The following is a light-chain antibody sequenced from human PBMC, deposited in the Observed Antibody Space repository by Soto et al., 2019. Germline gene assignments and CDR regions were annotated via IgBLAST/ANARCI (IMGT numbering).Light chain of an antibody. CDR2: GAS. CDR1: QGVGNSY. V-gene: IGKV3-15*01. J-gene: IGKJ5*01. Sequence: EIVLTQSPGTLSLSPGEVATLSCSASQGVGNSYLAWYQQKPGQAPSLLIYGASTRATGIPARFSGSGSGTEFTLTISSLQSEDFAVYYCQQYNNWPPITFGQGTRLEIK. CDR3: QQYNNWPPIT.